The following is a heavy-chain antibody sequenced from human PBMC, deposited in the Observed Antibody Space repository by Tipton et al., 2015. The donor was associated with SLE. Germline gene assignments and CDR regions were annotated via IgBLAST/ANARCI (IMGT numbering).Heavy chain of an antibody. J-gene: IGHJ4*02. Sequence: SLRLSCAASGFTVSSHYMNWVRQAPGKGLEWVSIISSSSSYIYYSDSVKGRFTISRDNAKNSLYLQMNSLRAEDTALYYCAGGILWFRELFYWGQGTLVTVSS. V-gene: IGHV3-21*04. D-gene: IGHD3-10*01. CDR2: ISSSSSYI. CDR3: AGGILWFRELFY. CDR1: GFTVSSHY.